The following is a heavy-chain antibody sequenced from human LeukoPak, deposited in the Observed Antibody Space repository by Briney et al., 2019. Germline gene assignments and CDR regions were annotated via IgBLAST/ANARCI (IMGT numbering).Heavy chain of an antibody. V-gene: IGHV1-46*01. Sequence: ASVKVSCKVSGYTLTELSMHWVRQAPGQGLEWMGIINPSGGSTSYAQKFQGRVTMTRDTSTSTVYMELSSLRSEDTAVYYCARLNIRGTVTTVDAVNDYWGQGTLVTVSS. CDR2: INPSGGST. D-gene: IGHD4-17*01. J-gene: IGHJ4*02. CDR3: ARLNIRGTVTTVDAVNDY. CDR1: GYTLTELS.